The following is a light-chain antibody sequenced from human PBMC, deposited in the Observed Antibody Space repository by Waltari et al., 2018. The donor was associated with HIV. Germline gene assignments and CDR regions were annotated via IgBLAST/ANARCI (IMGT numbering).Light chain of an antibody. V-gene: IGLV1-44*01. CDR3: AAWDDSLNGWV. CDR2: DNN. J-gene: IGLJ3*02. Sequence: QSVLTQPPSASGTPGQRVTISCSGSSSNIGGNTINWYQQLPGTAPKLLIFDNNQRPSGVPDRFSGSKSGSSASLAIGGLQSEDEADYFCAAWDDSLNGWVFCGGTKLTVL. CDR1: SSNIGGNT.